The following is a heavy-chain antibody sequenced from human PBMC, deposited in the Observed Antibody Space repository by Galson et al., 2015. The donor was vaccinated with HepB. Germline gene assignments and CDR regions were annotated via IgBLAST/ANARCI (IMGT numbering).Heavy chain of an antibody. CDR2: IYSGGST. J-gene: IGHJ4*02. Sequence: SLRLSCAASGFTVSSNYMSWVRQAPGKGLEWVSVIYSGGSTYYADSVKGRFTISRDNSKNTLYLQMNSLRAEDTAVYYCAREPKEGGMGYFDYWGQGTLVTVSS. CDR1: GFTVSSNY. CDR3: AREPKEGGMGYFDY. V-gene: IGHV3-66*01. D-gene: IGHD3-16*01.